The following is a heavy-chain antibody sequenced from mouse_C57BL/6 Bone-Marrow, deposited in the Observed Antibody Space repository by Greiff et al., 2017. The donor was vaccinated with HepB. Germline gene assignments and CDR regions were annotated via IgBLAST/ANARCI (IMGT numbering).Heavy chain of an antibody. J-gene: IGHJ2*01. V-gene: IGHV7-3*01. CDR2: IRNKANGYTT. D-gene: IGHD2-4*01. Sequence: EVKLVESGGGLVQPGGSLSLSCAASGFTFTDYYMSWVRQPPGKALEWLGFIRNKANGYTTEYSASVKGRFTISRDNSQSILYLQMNALRAEDSATYYCASSPYDYFYFDYWGQGTTLTVSS. CDR1: GFTFTDYY. CDR3: ASSPYDYFYFDY.